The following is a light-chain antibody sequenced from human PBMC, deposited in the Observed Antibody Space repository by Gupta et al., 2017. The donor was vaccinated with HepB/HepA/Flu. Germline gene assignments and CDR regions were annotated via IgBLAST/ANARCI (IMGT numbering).Light chain of an antibody. V-gene: IGKV1-39*01. CDR2: ATS. CDR3: QQSYNTPRS. Sequence: DIQMTQSPSSLSASVGDRVTITCRASQSISSYLNWYQQKPGKAPKLLIYATSNFQSGVPSRFSGSGSGTIFTLTISGLEPEDLATYYCQQSYNTPRSFGQGTKLEIK. J-gene: IGKJ2*03. CDR1: QSISSY.